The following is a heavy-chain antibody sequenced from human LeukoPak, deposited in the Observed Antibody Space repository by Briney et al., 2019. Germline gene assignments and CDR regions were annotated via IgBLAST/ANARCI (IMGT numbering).Heavy chain of an antibody. CDR2: IRSKAYGGTT. CDR1: GFTFGDYA. Sequence: GRSLRLSCTASGFTFGDYAMTWVRQAPGKGLEWVGFIRSKAYGGTTEFAASEKGRFTISRDDSKSIAYLQMNSLKTEDTAVYYCTTYDPSNYYGMDVWGQGTTVTVS. CDR3: TTYDPSNYYGMDV. J-gene: IGHJ6*02. D-gene: IGHD5-12*01. V-gene: IGHV3-49*04.